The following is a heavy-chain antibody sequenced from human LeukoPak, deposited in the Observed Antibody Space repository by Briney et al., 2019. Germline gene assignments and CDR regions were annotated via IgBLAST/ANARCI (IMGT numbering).Heavy chain of an antibody. J-gene: IGHJ4*02. CDR1: GYTFTGYY. CDR2: INPNSGGT. D-gene: IGHD2-15*01. Sequence: ASVKVSCKASGYTFTGYYMHWVRQAPGQGLEWVGWINPNSGGTNYAQKFQGRVTMTRDTSISTAYMELSRLRSDDTAVYYCASSPLLGYCSGGSCLNLDYWGQGTLVTVSS. CDR3: ASSPLLGYCSGGSCLNLDY. V-gene: IGHV1-2*02.